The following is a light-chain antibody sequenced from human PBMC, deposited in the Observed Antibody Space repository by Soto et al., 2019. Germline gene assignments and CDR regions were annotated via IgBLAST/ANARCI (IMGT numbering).Light chain of an antibody. CDR1: QTVNIY. J-gene: IGKJ2*01. V-gene: IGKV1-39*01. CDR3: HQSYSMPNT. Sequence: DIQMTQSPSSLSASVGDSVTITCRASQTVNIYLNWYQQKLGRAPKLLIYGASSLQGGVPSRFSGSGSGTDFTLTIRSLQPEDFATYYCHQSYSMPNTFGQGTKLEIK. CDR2: GAS.